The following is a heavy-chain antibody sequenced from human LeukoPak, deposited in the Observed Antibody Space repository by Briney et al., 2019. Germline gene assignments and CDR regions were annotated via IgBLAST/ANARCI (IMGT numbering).Heavy chain of an antibody. CDR2: INHSGST. CDR3: ARLLREIDCSSTSCPLYYYYYYMDV. CDR1: GGSFSGYY. J-gene: IGHJ6*03. V-gene: IGHV4-34*01. Sequence: PSETLSLTCAVYGGSFSGYYWSWIRQPPGKGLEWIGEINHSGSTNYNPSLKSRVTISVDTSKNQFSLKLSSVTAADTAVYYCARLLREIDCSSTSCPLYYYYYYMDVWGKGTTVTISS. D-gene: IGHD2-2*01.